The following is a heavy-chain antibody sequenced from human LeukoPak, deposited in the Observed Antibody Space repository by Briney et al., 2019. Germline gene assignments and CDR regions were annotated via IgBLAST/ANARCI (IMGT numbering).Heavy chain of an antibody. D-gene: IGHD5-18*01. CDR3: ARTKGYSYGYSYFQH. V-gene: IGHV4-34*01. CDR1: GGSFSGYY. J-gene: IGHJ1*01. Sequence: SETLSLTCAVHGGSFSGYYWSWIRQPPGKGLEWIGEINHSGSTNYNPSLKSRVTISVDTSKNQFSLKPSSVTAADTAVYYCARTKGYSYGYSYFQHWGQGTLVTVSS. CDR2: INHSGST.